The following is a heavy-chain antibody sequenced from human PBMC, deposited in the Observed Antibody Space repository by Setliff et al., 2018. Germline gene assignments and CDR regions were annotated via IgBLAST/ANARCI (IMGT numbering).Heavy chain of an antibody. V-gene: IGHV4-38-2*01. CDR2: LYHSGTT. Sequence: SETLSLTCAVPGFSITSGYYWGWIRQAPGKGLEWIGSLYHSGTTYYNPSLKRRVTISLDTSKNQFSLKLTSVTAADTAVYYCARRPLYHYDFWSNWYPPTYFDSWGQGILVTVSS. CDR1: GFSITSGYY. D-gene: IGHD3-3*01. CDR3: ARRPLYHYDFWSNWYPPTYFDS. J-gene: IGHJ4*02.